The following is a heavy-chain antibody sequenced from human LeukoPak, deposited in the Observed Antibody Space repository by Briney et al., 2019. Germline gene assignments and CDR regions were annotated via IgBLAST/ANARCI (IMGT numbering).Heavy chain of an antibody. V-gene: IGHV3-7*01. CDR2: IHPDGSGQ. J-gene: IGHJ4*02. Sequence: GGSLRLSCSASGFTFSNYWMSWVRQGPGKGLQWVGNIHPDGSGQDSADSVKGRFTMSRDNAKNSVYLQMNSLRAEDTAVYYCARDRGGSYSAIDYWGQGTLVTVSS. CDR3: ARDRGGSYSAIDY. CDR1: GFTFSNYW. D-gene: IGHD1-26*01.